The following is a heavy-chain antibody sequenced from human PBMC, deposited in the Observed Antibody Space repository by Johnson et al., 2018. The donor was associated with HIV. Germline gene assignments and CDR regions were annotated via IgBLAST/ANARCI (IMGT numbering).Heavy chain of an antibody. J-gene: IGHJ3*02. Sequence: QMQLVESGGGVVQPGGSLRLSCAASGFTFRNYAMHWVRQAPGKGLEWVAFIRSDGSNKSYADSVRGRFTISRDNSKNSLYLQMNSLRAEDTAVYYCARVTHIQLWANDAFDIWGQGTMVTVSS. CDR2: IRSDGSNK. D-gene: IGHD5-18*01. CDR3: ARVTHIQLWANDAFDI. V-gene: IGHV3-30*02. CDR1: GFTFRNYA.